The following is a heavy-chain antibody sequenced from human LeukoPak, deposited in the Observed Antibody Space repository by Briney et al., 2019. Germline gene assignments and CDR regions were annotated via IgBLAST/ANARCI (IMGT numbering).Heavy chain of an antibody. J-gene: IGHJ4*02. CDR1: QYTFTVYY. D-gene: IGHD7-27*01. V-gene: IGHV1-2*02. CDR3: ARAPGANYLDY. Sequence: GASVKVSCKASQYTFTVYYIRCVRHAPGQGLEWMGWINPNSGVTNYAQKFQGRVTMAGDTSISTAYMDLKRLRSDDTAMYYCARAPGANYLDYWGQGTLVTVSS. CDR2: INPNSGVT.